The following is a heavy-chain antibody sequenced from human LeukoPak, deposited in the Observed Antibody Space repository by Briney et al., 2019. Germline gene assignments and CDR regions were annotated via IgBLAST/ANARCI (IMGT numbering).Heavy chain of an antibody. V-gene: IGHV1-18*01. CDR3: ARERVGYYGSGSYLDY. J-gene: IGHJ4*02. D-gene: IGHD3-10*01. Sequence: ASVKVSCKTSGYTFTSYGISWVRQAPGQGLEWMGWISAYNGNTNYAQKLQGRVTMTTDTSTSTAYMELRSLRSDDTAVYYCARERVGYYGSGSYLDYWGQGTLVTVSS. CDR1: GYTFTSYG. CDR2: ISAYNGNT.